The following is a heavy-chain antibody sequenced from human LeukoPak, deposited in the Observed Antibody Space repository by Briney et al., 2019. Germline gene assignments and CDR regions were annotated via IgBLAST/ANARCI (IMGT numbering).Heavy chain of an antibody. J-gene: IGHJ4*02. Sequence: GGSLRLSCAASGFTFSPYAMGWVRQAPGKGLEWVSVISGGGGSVAYYADSVKGRFAISRDDSMNTVYLQVNSLRAEDTAVYYCVRGGGVVTVIGYWGQGTLVTVSS. D-gene: IGHD2-21*02. CDR3: VRGGGVVTVIGY. CDR2: ISGGGGSVA. CDR1: GFTFSPYA. V-gene: IGHV3-23*01.